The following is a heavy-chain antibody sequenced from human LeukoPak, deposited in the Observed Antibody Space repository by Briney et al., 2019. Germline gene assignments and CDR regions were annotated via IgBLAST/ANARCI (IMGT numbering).Heavy chain of an antibody. CDR3: ARARLLGPTGVAAFDI. Sequence: SVKVSCKASGGTFSSYAVTWVQQAPGHGLEWMGGILPIFNTSNYAQKLQGRVTITADKSTSTVYMELSTLRSEDTAVYYCARARLLGPTGVAAFDIWGQGTMVTVSS. J-gene: IGHJ3*02. V-gene: IGHV1-69*06. D-gene: IGHD2-8*02. CDR1: GGTFSSYA. CDR2: ILPIFNTS.